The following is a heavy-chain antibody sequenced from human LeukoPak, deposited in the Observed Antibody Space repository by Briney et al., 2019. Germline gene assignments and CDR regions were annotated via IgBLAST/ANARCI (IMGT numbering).Heavy chain of an antibody. CDR2: INHSGST. V-gene: IGHV4-34*01. CDR1: GGSFSGYY. Sequence: SETLSLTCAVYGGSFSGYYWSWIRQPPGKGLEWIGEINHSGSTNYNPSLKSRVTMSVDTSKNQFSLKLSSVTAADTAVYYCARGSTSNYVWASYWYFDLWGRGTLVTVSS. D-gene: IGHD4-11*01. CDR3: ARGSTSNYVWASYWYFDL. J-gene: IGHJ2*01.